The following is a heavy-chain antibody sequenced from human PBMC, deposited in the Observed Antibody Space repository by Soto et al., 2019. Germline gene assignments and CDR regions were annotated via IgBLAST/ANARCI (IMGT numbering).Heavy chain of an antibody. D-gene: IGHD2-21*02. V-gene: IGHV1-2*02. Sequence: ASVKVYCKASGYTFTGYYMHWVRQAPGGGRERLGWINPNSGGTNYAQKFQGRVTMTRDTSISTAYMELSRLRSDDTAVYYCARDGRLAYCGGDCYPDDAFDIWGQAIIVT. CDR3: ARDGRLAYCGGDCYPDDAFDI. CDR1: GYTFTGYY. CDR2: INPNSGGT. J-gene: IGHJ3*02.